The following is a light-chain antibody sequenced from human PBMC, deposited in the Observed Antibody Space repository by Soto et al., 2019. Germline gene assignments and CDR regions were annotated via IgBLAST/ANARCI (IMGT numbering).Light chain of an antibody. J-gene: IGKJ5*01. V-gene: IGKV3-11*01. CDR3: QHRSIWPVS. CDR2: GAS. CDR1: QSVSSS. Sequence: DIVLTQSPATLSLSPWERATLSCRASQSVSSSLAWYQQKPGQAPRLLIYGASTRATGIPARFSGSGSGTDFTLTISSLEPEDFAVYYCQHRSIWPVSFGQGTRLEIK.